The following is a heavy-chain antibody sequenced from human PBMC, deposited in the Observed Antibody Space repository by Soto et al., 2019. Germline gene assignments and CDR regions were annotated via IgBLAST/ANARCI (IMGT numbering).Heavy chain of an antibody. D-gene: IGHD4-4*01. Sequence: QLQLQEPGPGLVKPSETLSLTCTVSGGSISSSSYYWGWIRQPPGKGLEWIGSIYYSGSTYYNPSLKSRVTISVDTSKNQFSLKLSSVTAADTAVYYCARHEDYSNYRDYWGQGTLVTVSS. CDR2: IYYSGST. V-gene: IGHV4-39*01. CDR1: GGSISSSSYY. CDR3: ARHEDYSNYRDY. J-gene: IGHJ4*02.